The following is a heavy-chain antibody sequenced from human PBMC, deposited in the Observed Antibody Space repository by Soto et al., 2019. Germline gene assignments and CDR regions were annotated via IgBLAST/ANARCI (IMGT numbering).Heavy chain of an antibody. V-gene: IGHV3-23*01. CDR3: TRILWSSRRDALDI. Sequence: DVQLLESGGDLVQPGGSLRLSCIDSGFTFRSYAMAWVRQAPGEDLEWVSAIGTSGTPTLYADSVKSRFSISRDDSRNTVSLQMNSLGVEDTATYYCTRILWSSRRDALDIWGQGTTVTVSS. CDR2: IGTSGTPT. J-gene: IGHJ6*02. D-gene: IGHD2-21*01. CDR1: GFTFRSYA.